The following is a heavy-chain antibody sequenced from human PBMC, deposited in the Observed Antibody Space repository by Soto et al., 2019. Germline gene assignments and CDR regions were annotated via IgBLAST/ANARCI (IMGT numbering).Heavy chain of an antibody. CDR3: ASWHEREHAYDV. V-gene: IGHV3-53*01. D-gene: IGHD1-1*01. CDR1: GLTVSGKKY. CDR2: LYDVDDS. Sequence: DVQLVESGGGLIQPGESLRLSCAAFGLTVSGKKYVAWVSQAPGKGLEWVSALYDVDDSFYADSVKGRFTTSSDSSKTTVYLQMNGLRPDDTAVYYCASWHEREHAYDVWGQGTTVTVSS. J-gene: IGHJ3*01.